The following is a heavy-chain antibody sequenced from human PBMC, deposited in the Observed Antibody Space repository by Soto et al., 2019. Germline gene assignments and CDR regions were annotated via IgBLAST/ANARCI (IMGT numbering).Heavy chain of an antibody. CDR2: ISYDGSNK. V-gene: IGHV3-30*03. D-gene: IGHD3-22*01. J-gene: IGHJ4*02. CDR3: ALRSMAVVPEY. Sequence: PGGSLRLSCAASGFTFSSYGMHWVRQAPGKGLEWVAVISYDGSNKYYADSVKGRFTISRDNSKNTLYLQMNSLRAEDTAVYYCALRSMAVVPEYWGQGTLVTVSS. CDR1: GFTFSSYG.